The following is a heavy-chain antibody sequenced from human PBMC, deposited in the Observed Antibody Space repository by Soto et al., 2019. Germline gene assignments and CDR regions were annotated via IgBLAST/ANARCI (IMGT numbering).Heavy chain of an antibody. Sequence: EVQLVESGGGLVQPGGSLRLSCVASGFTFNSHTMNWVRQAPGKGLEWLSYISDSSSTIYYADSVKGRFTISRDNAKNALYLPMNSLIADDTAVYYCAREVGATGYWGQGTLVTVSS. CDR1: GFTFNSHT. D-gene: IGHD1-26*01. CDR3: AREVGATGY. V-gene: IGHV3-48*04. CDR2: ISDSSSTI. J-gene: IGHJ4*02.